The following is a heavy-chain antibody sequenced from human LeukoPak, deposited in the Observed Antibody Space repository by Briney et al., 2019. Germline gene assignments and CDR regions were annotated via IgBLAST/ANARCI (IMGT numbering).Heavy chain of an antibody. CDR2: IYSGGNT. Sequence: QPGGSLRLSCAASGFSVSSNYMSWVRQAPGKGLEWVSVIYSGGNTYYADSVKGRFTISRDNSKNTLYPQMNSLRAEDTAVYYCARDRPYYYILTGYYIGEAFDIWGQGTMVTVSS. CDR3: ARDRPYYYILTGYYIGEAFDI. CDR1: GFSVSSNY. J-gene: IGHJ3*02. D-gene: IGHD3-9*01. V-gene: IGHV3-53*01.